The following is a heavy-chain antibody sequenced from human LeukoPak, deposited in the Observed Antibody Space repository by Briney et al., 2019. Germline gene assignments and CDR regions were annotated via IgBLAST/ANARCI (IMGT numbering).Heavy chain of an antibody. D-gene: IGHD6-6*01. CDR3: ARSSYSSSSSV. CDR1: GFTFSGYW. J-gene: IGHJ3*01. Sequence: GGSLRLSCAASGFTFSGYWMSWVRQTPEKGLEWVANIKQDGYEEYYVDSVKGRFTISRDNAKNSLYLQINSLRAEDTAVYYCARSSYSSSSSVWGQGTMVTVSS. V-gene: IGHV3-7*03. CDR2: IKQDGYEE.